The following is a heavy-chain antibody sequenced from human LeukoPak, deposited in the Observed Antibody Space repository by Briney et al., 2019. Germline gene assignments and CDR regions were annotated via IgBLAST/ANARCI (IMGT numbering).Heavy chain of an antibody. CDR1: GFTFSGYG. V-gene: IGHV3-23*01. Sequence: QPGGSLRLSCAASGFTFSGYGMHWVRQAPGKGLEWVSGISGSGGSTYYADSVKGRFTISRDNSKNTLYLQMNSLRAEDTAVYYCAKGLYSSSWYFFDYWGQGTLVTVSS. D-gene: IGHD6-13*01. CDR3: AKGLYSSSWYFFDY. CDR2: ISGSGGST. J-gene: IGHJ4*02.